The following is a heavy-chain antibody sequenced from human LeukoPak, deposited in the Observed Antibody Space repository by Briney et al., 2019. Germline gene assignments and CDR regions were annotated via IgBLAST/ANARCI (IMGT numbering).Heavy chain of an antibody. CDR1: GGTFSSYA. J-gene: IGHJ6*02. V-gene: IGHV1-69*04. CDR3: ARDDSYGYYYYYGMDV. D-gene: IGHD5-18*01. Sequence: GASVKVSCKASGGTFSSYAISWVRQAPGQGLEWMGRIIPILGIANYAQKFQGRVTITADKSTSTAYMELSSLRSEDTAVYYCARDDSYGYYYYYGMDVWGQGTTVTVSS. CDR2: IIPILGIA.